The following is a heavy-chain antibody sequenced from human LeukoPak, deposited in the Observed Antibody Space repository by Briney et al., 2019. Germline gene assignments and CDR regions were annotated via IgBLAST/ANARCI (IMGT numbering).Heavy chain of an antibody. CDR2: IYSGDNT. CDR1: RFTVSNNY. D-gene: IGHD3-16*01. CDR3: AGRRVLDASFDY. J-gene: IGHJ4*02. Sequence: GGSLRLSCAASRFTVSNNYMSWVRQAPGKGLEWVSVIYSGDNTYYVESVKGRFTISRDNSKNTLFLQMNRLRAEDTAVYYCAGRRVLDASFDYRGQGTLVTVSS. V-gene: IGHV3-66*02.